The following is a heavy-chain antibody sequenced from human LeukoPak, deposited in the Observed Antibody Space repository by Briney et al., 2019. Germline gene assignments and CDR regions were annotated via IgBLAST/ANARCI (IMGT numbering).Heavy chain of an antibody. V-gene: IGHV1-69*05. Sequence: GAPVKVSCKASGRTFTSYAISWVRQAPGQGLEWMGGIIPIFGTADYAQKFQGRVTITTDESTSTAYMELSSLRSEDTAVYYCARSVYDSSGYYPYYYYYYMDVWGKGTTVTVSS. D-gene: IGHD3-22*01. J-gene: IGHJ6*03. CDR3: ARSVYDSSGYYPYYYYYYMDV. CDR1: GRTFTSYA. CDR2: IIPIFGTA.